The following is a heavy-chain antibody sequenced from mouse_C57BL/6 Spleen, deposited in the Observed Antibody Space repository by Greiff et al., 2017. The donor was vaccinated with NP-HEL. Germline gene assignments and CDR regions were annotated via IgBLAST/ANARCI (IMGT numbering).Heavy chain of an antibody. CDR3: ARSYSQGFAY. D-gene: IGHD6-5*01. J-gene: IGHJ3*01. V-gene: IGHV7-3*01. CDR1: GFTFTDYY. CDR2: IRNKANGYTT. Sequence: EVHLVESGGGLVQPGGSLSLSCAASGFTFTDYYMSWVRQPPGQALEWLGFIRNKANGYTTEYSASVKGRFTISRDNSQSILYLQMNALRAEDSATYYCARSYSQGFAYWGQGTLVTVSA.